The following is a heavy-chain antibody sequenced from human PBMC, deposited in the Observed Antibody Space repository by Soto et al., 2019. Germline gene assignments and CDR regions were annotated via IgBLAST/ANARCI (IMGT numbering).Heavy chain of an antibody. V-gene: IGHV4-39*01. Sequence: SETLSLTCTVSGGSISSSSYYWGWIRQPPGKGLEWIGSIYYSGSTYYNPSLKSRVTISVDTSKNQFSLKLSSVTAADTAVYYCARHPGYSSSWPVPYYFDYWGQGTLVTISS. CDR1: GGSISSSSYY. J-gene: IGHJ4*02. CDR3: ARHPGYSSSWPVPYYFDY. D-gene: IGHD6-13*01. CDR2: IYYSGST.